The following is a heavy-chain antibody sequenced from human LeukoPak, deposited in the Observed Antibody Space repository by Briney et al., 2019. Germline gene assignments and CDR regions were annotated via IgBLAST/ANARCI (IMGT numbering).Heavy chain of an antibody. J-gene: IGHJ5*02. CDR3: ARRITFGGVIPDP. CDR2: IYPGDSDT. Sequence: GESLKISCKGSGYSFTSYWIGWVCQMPGKGLEWMGIIYPGDSDTRYSPSFQGQVTISADKSISTAYLQWSSLKASDTAMYYCARRITFGGVIPDPWGQGTLVTVSS. V-gene: IGHV5-51*01. D-gene: IGHD3-16*02. CDR1: GYSFTSYW.